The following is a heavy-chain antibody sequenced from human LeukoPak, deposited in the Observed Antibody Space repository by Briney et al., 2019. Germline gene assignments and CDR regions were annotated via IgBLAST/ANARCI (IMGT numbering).Heavy chain of an antibody. J-gene: IGHJ3*02. CDR1: GYTFTSYD. Sequence: ASVKVSCKASGYTFTSYDINWVRQATGQGLEWMGWMNPNSGNTGYAQKFQGRVTMTRNTSISTAYMELSSLRSEDTAVYYCATDRGSRGAFDIWGQGTMVTVSS. CDR2: MNPNSGNT. V-gene: IGHV1-8*01. D-gene: IGHD6-13*01. CDR3: ATDRGSRGAFDI.